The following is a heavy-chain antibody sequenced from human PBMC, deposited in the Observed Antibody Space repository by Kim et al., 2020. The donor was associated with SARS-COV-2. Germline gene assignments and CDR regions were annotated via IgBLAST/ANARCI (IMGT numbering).Heavy chain of an antibody. CDR3: ARRRGADAFDI. Sequence: MYYADSVRGRFIISRDNARDSLYLQRNSLRAEDTAVYYCARRRGADAFDIWGLGTMVTVSS. J-gene: IGHJ3*02. D-gene: IGHD3-16*01. CDR2: M. V-gene: IGHV3-48*03.